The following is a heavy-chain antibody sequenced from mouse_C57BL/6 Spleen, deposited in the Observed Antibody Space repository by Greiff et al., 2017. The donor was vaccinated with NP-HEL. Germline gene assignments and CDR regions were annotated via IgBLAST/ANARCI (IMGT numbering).Heavy chain of an antibody. Sequence: QVQLQQPGAELVRPGSSVKLSCKASGYTFTSYWMHWVKQRPIQGLEWIGNIDPSDSETHYNQKFKDKATLTVDKSSSPASMQLSSLTSEDSAVYYCARSGTTVVATPLDYWGQGTTLTVSS. J-gene: IGHJ2*01. CDR2: IDPSDSET. D-gene: IGHD1-1*01. CDR1: GYTFTSYW. CDR3: ARSGTTVVATPLDY. V-gene: IGHV1-52*01.